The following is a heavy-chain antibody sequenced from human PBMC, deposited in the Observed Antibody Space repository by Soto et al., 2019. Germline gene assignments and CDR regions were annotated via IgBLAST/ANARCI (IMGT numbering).Heavy chain of an antibody. J-gene: IGHJ5*02. CDR3: AHRRFGSGNYSWFDP. D-gene: IGHD3-10*01. V-gene: IGHV2-5*02. Sequence: QITLKESGPPLVKPTQTLTLTCTFSGFSLSTSGVGVGWIRQPPGKALEWLALIFWDDDKRYSPSLKSRLTITKDTYRNQVVLTMTNMDPVDTATYYCAHRRFGSGNYSWFDPWGQGTLVTVSS. CDR1: GFSLSTSGVG. CDR2: IFWDDDK.